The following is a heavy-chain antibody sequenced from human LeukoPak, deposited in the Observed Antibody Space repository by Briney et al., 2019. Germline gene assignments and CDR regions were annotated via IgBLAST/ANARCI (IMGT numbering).Heavy chain of an antibody. D-gene: IGHD3-10*01. J-gene: IGHJ4*02. CDR2: INHSGST. CDR3: ARGPRITMVRGVSRRSASFDY. CDR1: GGSFSGYY. Sequence: MTSETLSLTCAVYGGSFSGYYWSWIRQPPGKGLEWIGKINHSGSTNYNPSLKSRVTISVDTSKNQFSLKLSSVTAADTAVYYCARGPRITMVRGVSRRSASFDYWGQGTLVTVSS. V-gene: IGHV4-34*01.